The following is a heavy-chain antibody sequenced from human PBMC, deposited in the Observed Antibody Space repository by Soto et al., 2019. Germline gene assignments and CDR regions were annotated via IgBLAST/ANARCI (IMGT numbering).Heavy chain of an antibody. J-gene: IGHJ6*02. CDR2: IKQDGSEQ. CDR1: GFTCSGYW. Sequence: EVQLVESGGGLVQPGGSLRLSCAASGFTCSGYWMSWVRQAPGKGLEWVANIKQDGSEQFYVDSVKGRFTISRDNAKNSLYLQMNSLRAEDTAVYYCARESVWCQGTTVTVSS. V-gene: IGHV3-7*05. CDR3: ARESV.